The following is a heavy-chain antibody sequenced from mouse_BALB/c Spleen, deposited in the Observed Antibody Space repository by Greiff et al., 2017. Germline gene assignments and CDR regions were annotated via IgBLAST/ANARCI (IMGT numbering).Heavy chain of an antibody. D-gene: IGHD1-1*01. J-gene: IGHJ3*01. Sequence: QVQLKESGPGLVAPSQSLSITCTVSGFSLSSYSVHWVRQPPGKGLEWLGMIWGGGSTDYNSALKSRLSISKDNSKSQVFLKMNSLQTDDTAMYYCARNVDYYGSSTWFAYWGQGTLVTVSA. CDR3: ARNVDYYGSSTWFAY. V-gene: IGHV2-6-4*01. CDR2: IWGGGST. CDR1: GFSLSSYS.